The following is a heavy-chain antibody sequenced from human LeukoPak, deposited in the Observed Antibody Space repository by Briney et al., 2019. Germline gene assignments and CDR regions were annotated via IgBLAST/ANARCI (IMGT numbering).Heavy chain of an antibody. J-gene: IGHJ1*01. CDR1: GFTFSDYA. V-gene: IGHV3-23*01. D-gene: IGHD1-26*01. CDR3: AKMVGYSGSQEAAEYFQH. CDR2: ISGSGGST. Sequence: GSLRLSCAASGFTFSDYAMSWVRQAPGKGLEWVSAISGSGGSTYYADSVKGRFTISRDNSKNTLYLQMNSLRAEDTAVYYCAKMVGYSGSQEAAEYFQHWGQGTLVTVSS.